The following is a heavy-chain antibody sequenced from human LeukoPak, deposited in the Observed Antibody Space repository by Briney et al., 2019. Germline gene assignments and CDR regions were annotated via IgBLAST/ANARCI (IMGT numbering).Heavy chain of an antibody. D-gene: IGHD1-1*01. Sequence: PGGALILSCAASGFTFSSYAMSWVRQAPGKGLEWVSTIGDTGDGTFYAESVRGRFTISRDSSKNTLYLKMNSLRADDTAGYYCAKERGHPLPNYHMDVWGKGTTVTVSS. J-gene: IGHJ6*03. CDR2: IGDTGDGT. CDR3: AKERGHPLPNYHMDV. CDR1: GFTFSSYA. V-gene: IGHV3-23*01.